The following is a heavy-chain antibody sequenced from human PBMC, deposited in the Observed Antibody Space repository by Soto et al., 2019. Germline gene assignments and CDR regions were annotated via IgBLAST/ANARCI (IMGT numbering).Heavy chain of an antibody. J-gene: IGHJ4*02. CDR1: GYTFTGYY. V-gene: IGHV1-2*02. CDR2: INPNSGGT. Sequence: QVQLVQSGAEVKKPGASVKVSCKASGYTFTGYYMHWVRQAPGQGLEWMGWINPNSGGTNYAQKFQGRVTMTRDTSISTAYMELSRLGSDDTAVYYCARDGGLVAGTPQDLGYWGQGTLVTVSS. D-gene: IGHD6-19*01. CDR3: ARDGGLVAGTPQDLGY.